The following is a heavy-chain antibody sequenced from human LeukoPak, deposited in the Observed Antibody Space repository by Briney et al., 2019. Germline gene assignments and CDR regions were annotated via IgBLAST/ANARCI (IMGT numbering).Heavy chain of an antibody. Sequence: GGSLRLSCVASRFIFSVYGMHWVRQAPGKGLEWVAFMSYDENTEYYIDSVKGRFTISRDNSKNTLFLQLNNLRPEDTDVYYCARDGSTNSQNWFDPWGQGTLVIVSS. J-gene: IGHJ5*02. CDR1: RFIFSVYG. CDR3: ARDGSTNSQNWFDP. D-gene: IGHD2-8*01. CDR2: MSYDENTE. V-gene: IGHV3-33*05.